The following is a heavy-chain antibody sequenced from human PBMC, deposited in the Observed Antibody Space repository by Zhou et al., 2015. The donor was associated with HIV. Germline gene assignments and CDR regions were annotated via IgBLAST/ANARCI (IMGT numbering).Heavy chain of an antibody. CDR3: ASSAAVAGYCSGGSCYVY. CDR2: IIPIFGTA. J-gene: IGHJ4*02. Sequence: QVQLVQSGAEVKKPGSSVKVSCKASGGTFSSYAISWVRQAPGQGLEWMGGIIPIFGTANYAQKFQGRVTITADKSTSTVYMELSSLTSEDTAIYYCASSAAVAGYCSGGSCYVYWGQGTLVTVSS. D-gene: IGHD2-15*01. V-gene: IGHV1-69*06. CDR1: GGTFSSYA.